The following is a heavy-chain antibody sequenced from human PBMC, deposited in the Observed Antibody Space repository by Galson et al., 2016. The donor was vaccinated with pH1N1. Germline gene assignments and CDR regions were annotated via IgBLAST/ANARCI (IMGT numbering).Heavy chain of an antibody. D-gene: IGHD3-10*01. CDR1: GFTFSSYW. Sequence: SLRLSCAASGFTFSSYWMTWVRQAPGKGLEWVANIRQDGGVIYYVDSVKGRFTISRDNAKNSVYLQMNSLRADDTAVYYCSREIGGSGSLWGQGTLVAVSS. V-gene: IGHV3-7*05. J-gene: IGHJ4*02. CDR3: SREIGGSGSL. CDR2: IRQDGGVI.